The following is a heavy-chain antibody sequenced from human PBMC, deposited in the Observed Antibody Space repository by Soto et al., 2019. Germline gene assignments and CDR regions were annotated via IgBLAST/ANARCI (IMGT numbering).Heavy chain of an antibody. CDR1: GYTFTSYY. J-gene: IGHJ6*02. CDR3: ARDLTDDYGDYGLERYGMDV. CDR2: INPSGGST. V-gene: IGHV1-46*01. Sequence: ASVKLSCTASGYTFTSYYMHWVRQAPRQGLEWMGIINPSGGSTSYAQKFQGRVTMTRDTSTSTVYMELSSLRSEDTAVYYCARDLTDDYGDYGLERYGMDVWGQGTTLTVSS. D-gene: IGHD4-17*01.